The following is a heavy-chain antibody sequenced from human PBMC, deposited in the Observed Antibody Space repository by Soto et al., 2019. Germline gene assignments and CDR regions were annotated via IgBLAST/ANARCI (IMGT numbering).Heavy chain of an antibody. D-gene: IGHD3-9*01. J-gene: IGHJ6*02. Sequence: QVQLVQSGAEVKKPGSSVKVSCKASGGTFSSYAISWVRQAPGQGLEWMGGIIPIFGTANYAQKFQGRVTIAADESTSTAYMELSSLRSEDTAVYYCARARRYYDISTGQVSYGMDVWGQGTTVTVSS. CDR1: GGTFSSYA. CDR3: ARARRYYDISTGQVSYGMDV. CDR2: IIPIFGTA. V-gene: IGHV1-69*12.